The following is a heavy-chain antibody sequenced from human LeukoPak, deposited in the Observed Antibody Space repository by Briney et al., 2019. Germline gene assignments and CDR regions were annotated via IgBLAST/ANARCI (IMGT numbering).Heavy chain of an antibody. CDR2: MRYDGSNR. CDR1: GFTFSSYG. CDR3: AKGVKVPLLRYFSYYMDV. J-gene: IGHJ6*03. D-gene: IGHD3-9*01. Sequence: GGSLRLSCAASGFTFSSYGMHWVRQAPGKGLEWVAFMRYDGSNRNYADSVKGQFTISRDNSKNTLYLQMNSLRAEDTAVYYCAKGVKVPLLRYFSYYMDVWGKGTTVTISS. V-gene: IGHV3-30*02.